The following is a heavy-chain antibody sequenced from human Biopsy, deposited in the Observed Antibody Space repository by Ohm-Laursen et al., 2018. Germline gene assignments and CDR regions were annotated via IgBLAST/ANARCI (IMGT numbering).Heavy chain of an antibody. CDR2: ISSSGVQ. V-gene: IGHV3-66*01. J-gene: IGHJ4*02. D-gene: IGHD1-20*01. CDR1: GFTVINND. CDR3: ARDHDNWNAGGESYFDY. Sequence: SLRLSCAASGFTVINNDISWVRQAPGKGLEWASFISSSGVQYHADSVKGRFTISRDNSKNTLYLQMNSLRAEDAAVYYCARDHDNWNAGGESYFDYWGQGTLVTVSS.